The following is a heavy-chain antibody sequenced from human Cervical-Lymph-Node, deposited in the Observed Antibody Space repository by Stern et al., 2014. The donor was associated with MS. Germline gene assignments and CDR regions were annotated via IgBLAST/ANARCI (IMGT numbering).Heavy chain of an antibody. V-gene: IGHV1-46*01. Sequence: VHLEESGAEVKKPGASVKISCKASGYTFTNFYMHWVRLAPGQGLEWMGIISPGGDSTSYAQKFEGRVTMTRDTSTSTVNMELSSLTSGDTAVYYCARLRGYNVLTGYLDYWGQGTLVTVSS. CDR2: ISPGGDST. CDR1: GYTFTNFY. CDR3: ARLRGYNVLTGYLDY. J-gene: IGHJ4*02. D-gene: IGHD3-9*01.